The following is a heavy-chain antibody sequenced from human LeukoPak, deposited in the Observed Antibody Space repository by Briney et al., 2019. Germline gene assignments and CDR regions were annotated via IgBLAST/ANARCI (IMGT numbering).Heavy chain of an antibody. CDR3: ARLVGKIISTAGPRAFDI. CDR1: GYSFTGYW. J-gene: IGHJ3*02. D-gene: IGHD2-21*01. CDR2: IYPDDSDA. Sequence: GESLKISCKGSGYSFTGYWIAWVRQMPGKGLEWMGIIYPDDSDARYSPSFQGQVTISGDKSINTAYLQWSSLKASGTAMYYCARLVGKIISTAGPRAFDIWGQGTMVTVSS. V-gene: IGHV5-51*01.